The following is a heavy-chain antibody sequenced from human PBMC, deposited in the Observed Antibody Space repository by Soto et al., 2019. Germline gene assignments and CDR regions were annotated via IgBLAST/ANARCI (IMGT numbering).Heavy chain of an antibody. CDR1: GGSVSNDAYY. D-gene: IGHD3-10*01. J-gene: IGHJ4*02. Sequence: QXQLQESGPGLVKPSETLSLTCIVSGGSVSNDAYYWSWIRQPPGKGLEWIGYIYHSGSTYYNPSRXGXVTXXXXXXXXXXXXXXXXVTAADTAVYYCARLGIGWEFPFDYWGQGTLVNVSS. CDR3: ARLGIGWEFPFDY. CDR2: IYHSGST. V-gene: IGHV4-61*08.